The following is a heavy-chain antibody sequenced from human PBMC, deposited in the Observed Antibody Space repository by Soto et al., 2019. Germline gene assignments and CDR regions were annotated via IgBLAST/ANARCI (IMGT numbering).Heavy chain of an antibody. J-gene: IGHJ4*02. CDR1: GFTFSSYA. Sequence: GGSLRLSCAASGFTFSSYAVSWVRQAPGKGLEWVSAISGSGGSTYYADSVKGRFTISRDNSKNTLYLQMNSLRAEDTAVYYCATRPDGEQWLVLDYFDYWGQGTLVTVSS. D-gene: IGHD6-19*01. CDR3: ATRPDGEQWLVLDYFDY. CDR2: ISGSGGST. V-gene: IGHV3-23*01.